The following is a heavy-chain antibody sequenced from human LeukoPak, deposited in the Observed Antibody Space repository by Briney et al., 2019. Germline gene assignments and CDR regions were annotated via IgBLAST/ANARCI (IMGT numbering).Heavy chain of an antibody. CDR3: AREPEMVPYLPH. CDR1: GGSFSDYY. CDR2: INHSGST. J-gene: IGHJ4*02. D-gene: IGHD3-10*01. V-gene: IGHV4-34*01. Sequence: PETLSLTCAVYGGSFSDYYWSWIRQPPGKGLEWIGEINHSGSTNYNPSLKSRVTISVDTSKNQFSLKLSSVTAADTAVYYCAREPEMVPYLPHCGQGTLVTVSS.